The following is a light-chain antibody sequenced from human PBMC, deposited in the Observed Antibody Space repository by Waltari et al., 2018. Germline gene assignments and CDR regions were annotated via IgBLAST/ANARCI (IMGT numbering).Light chain of an antibody. Sequence: IVLTQSPATLSLSPGQRAPLPCRASQSVYTTYLAWYQQKPGQAPRLLIYSSSNRATGIPDRFSGSGSGTDFTLTISRLEPGDFAVYYCQQYGTSPWTFGQGTKVEIK. CDR1: QSVYTTY. V-gene: IGKV3-20*01. CDR3: QQYGTSPWT. CDR2: SSS. J-gene: IGKJ1*01.